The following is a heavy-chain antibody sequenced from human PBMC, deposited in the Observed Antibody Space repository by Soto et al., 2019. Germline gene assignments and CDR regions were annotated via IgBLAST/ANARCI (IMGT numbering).Heavy chain of an antibody. CDR3: ARAEMVYAISGAFDI. CDR1: GGSISSYY. J-gene: IGHJ3*02. V-gene: IGHV4-59*01. Sequence: SETLSVTCTVAGGSISSYYWSWIRQHPGKGLEWIGYIYYSGSTNYNPSLKSRVTISVDTSKNQFSLKLSSVTAADTAVYYCARAEMVYAISGAFDIWGQGTMVTVSS. D-gene: IGHD2-8*01. CDR2: IYYSGST.